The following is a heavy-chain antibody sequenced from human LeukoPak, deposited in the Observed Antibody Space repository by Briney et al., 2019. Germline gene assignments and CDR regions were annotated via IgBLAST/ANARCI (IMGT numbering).Heavy chain of an antibody. Sequence: GGSLRLSCAASGFTFDDYGMSWVRQAPGKGLEWVSGINWNGGSTGYADSVKSRFTISRDNAKNSLYLQMNSLRAEDTALYYCARDLGAAVGTDFPNDYWGQGTLVTVSS. V-gene: IGHV3-20*04. D-gene: IGHD6-13*01. CDR2: INWNGGST. CDR3: ARDLGAAVGTDFPNDY. CDR1: GFTFDDYG. J-gene: IGHJ4*02.